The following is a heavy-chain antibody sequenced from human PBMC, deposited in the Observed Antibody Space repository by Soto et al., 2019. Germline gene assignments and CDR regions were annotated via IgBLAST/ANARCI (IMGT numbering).Heavy chain of an antibody. V-gene: IGHV1-69*13. D-gene: IGHD2-15*01. J-gene: IGHJ6*02. Sequence: WASVKVSCKASGGTFSSYAISWVRQAPGQGLEWMGGIIPIFGTANYAQKFQGRVTITADESTSTAYMELSSLRSEDTAVYYCARSLGYCSGGSCYSYYYGMDVWGQGTTVTVSS. CDR2: IIPIFGTA. CDR3: ARSLGYCSGGSCYSYYYGMDV. CDR1: GGTFSSYA.